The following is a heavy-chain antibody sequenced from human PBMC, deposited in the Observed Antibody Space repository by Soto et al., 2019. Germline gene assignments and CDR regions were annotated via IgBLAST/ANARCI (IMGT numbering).Heavy chain of an antibody. CDR2: IYPGDSET. D-gene: IGHD6-6*01. V-gene: IGHV5-51*01. CDR3: ARHGSDRYTEYPTSDSSSFYSYNMDV. CDR1: GYSFTSYW. J-gene: IGHJ6*02. Sequence: GESLKISCTGSGYSFTSYWIGWVRQMPGKGLEWMGSIYPGDSETRYSPSFQGQVTISADKSISTAYLQWSSLKASDTAMYYCARHGSDRYTEYPTSDSSSFYSYNMDVWGQGTTVTVSS.